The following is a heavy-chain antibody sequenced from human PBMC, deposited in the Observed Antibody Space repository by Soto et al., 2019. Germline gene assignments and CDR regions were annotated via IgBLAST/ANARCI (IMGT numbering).Heavy chain of an antibody. CDR2: IKRDGSSI. Sequence: EVQLVESGGGLVQPGGSLRLSCAASGFTFSNYWMDWVRQAPGKGLVWVSRIKRDGSSISYADSVKGRVTISRDNAKNTLYLQMNRLRAEDTAVYYCARDVGGGGDLDYWGQGTLVTVSS. J-gene: IGHJ4*02. D-gene: IGHD2-21*02. V-gene: IGHV3-74*01. CDR3: ARDVGGGGDLDY. CDR1: GFTFSNYW.